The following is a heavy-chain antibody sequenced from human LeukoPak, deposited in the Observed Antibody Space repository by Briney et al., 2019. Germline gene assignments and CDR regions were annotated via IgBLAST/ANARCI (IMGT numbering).Heavy chain of an antibody. J-gene: IGHJ6*03. Sequence: SETLSLTCAVYGGSFSGYYWSWIRQPPGKGLEWIGEINHSGSTNYNPSLKSRVTISVDTSKNQFSLKLSSVTAADTAVYYCARVSCVVRGNYYMDVWGKGTTVTVSS. CDR2: INHSGST. CDR1: GGSFSGYY. V-gene: IGHV4-34*01. CDR3: ARVSCVVRGNYYMDV. D-gene: IGHD3-10*01.